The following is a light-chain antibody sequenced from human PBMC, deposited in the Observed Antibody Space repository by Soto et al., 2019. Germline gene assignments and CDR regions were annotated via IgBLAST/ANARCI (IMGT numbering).Light chain of an antibody. CDR3: QQRNNWPLT. Sequence: DRVMTQSPDPLSVSLGERATINCKSSQILFSNSNNKNFLGWYQQKPGQPPKLLIYWASTRGSGVPDRFSGSGSGTDFTLTISSLQAEDVAVYYCQQRNNWPLTFGGGTNVDIK. CDR1: QILFSNSNNKNF. V-gene: IGKV4-1*01. CDR2: WAS. J-gene: IGKJ4*01.